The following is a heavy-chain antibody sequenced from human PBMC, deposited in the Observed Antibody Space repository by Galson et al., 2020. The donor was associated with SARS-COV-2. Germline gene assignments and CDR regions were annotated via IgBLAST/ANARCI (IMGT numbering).Heavy chain of an antibody. V-gene: IGHV1-8*01. D-gene: IGHD2-21*02. J-gene: IGHJ6*03. CDR3: ARGVRLHRPATTLLGKDDYHYYFDV. Sequence: ASVKVSSKASGFSFTSYDVNWVRQAPGQGLEWMGWMNPKSGNLGLGQKFQGRVTMTRDPFTSMAYMEMTSLRSDDTAVYFCARGVRLHRPATTLLGKDDYHYYFDVGGKGSTVTVSS. CDR2: MNPKSGNL. CDR1: GFSFTSYD.